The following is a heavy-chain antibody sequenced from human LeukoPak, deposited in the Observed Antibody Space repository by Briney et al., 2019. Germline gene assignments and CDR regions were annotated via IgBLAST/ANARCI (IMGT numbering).Heavy chain of an antibody. D-gene: IGHD3-22*01. CDR1: GFTFDDYA. J-gene: IGHJ5*02. V-gene: IGHV3-9*01. CDR2: ISWNSGSI. Sequence: GRSLRLSCAASGFTFDDYAMHWVRQAPGKGLEWVSGISWNSGSIGYADSVKGRFTISRDNAKNTLYLQMNSLRAEDTAVYYCARDTYYAPFDPWGQGTLVTVSS. CDR3: ARDTYYAPFDP.